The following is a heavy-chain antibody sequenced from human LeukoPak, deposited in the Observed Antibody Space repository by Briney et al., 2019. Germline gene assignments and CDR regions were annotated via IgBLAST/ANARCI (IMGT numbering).Heavy chain of an antibody. CDR1: GFTFSNVW. Sequence: GGSLRLSCAASGFTFSNVWMSWVRQAPGKGLEWVGRIKTKADGETTDYAAPVKGRFTISRDDSKNTLHLQMNSLKTEDAAVYYCTTERWDGSRHLYYFDYWGQGTLVTVSS. CDR2: IKTKADGETT. J-gene: IGHJ4*02. CDR3: TTERWDGSRHLYYFDY. D-gene: IGHD6-13*01. V-gene: IGHV3-15*01.